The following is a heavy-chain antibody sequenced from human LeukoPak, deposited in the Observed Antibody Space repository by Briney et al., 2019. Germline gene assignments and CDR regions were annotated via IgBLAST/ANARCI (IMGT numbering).Heavy chain of an antibody. CDR3: AKDSTHDYGDSDFDY. CDR2: IRYDGSNK. Sequence: GGSLRLSCAASGFTFSSYGMHWVRQAPGKGLEWVAFIRYDGSNKYYADSVKGRFTISRDNSKNTLYLQMNSLRAEDTAVYYCAKDSTHDYGDSDFDYWGQGTLVTVSS. D-gene: IGHD4-17*01. V-gene: IGHV3-30*02. J-gene: IGHJ4*02. CDR1: GFTFSSYG.